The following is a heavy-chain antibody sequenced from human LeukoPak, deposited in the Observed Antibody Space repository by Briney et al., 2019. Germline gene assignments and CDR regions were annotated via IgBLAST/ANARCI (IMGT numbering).Heavy chain of an antibody. D-gene: IGHD3-9*01. CDR2: IKQDGREK. CDR3: ARVEDYDILTGFDY. V-gene: IGHV3-7*01. CDR1: GFTFSSYW. Sequence: GGSLRLSCAASGFTFSSYWMSWVRQAPGKGLEWVANIKQDGREKYSVDSVKGRFTISRDNAKNSLYLQMNSLRAEDTAVYYCARVEDYDILTGFDYWGQGTLVTVSS. J-gene: IGHJ4*02.